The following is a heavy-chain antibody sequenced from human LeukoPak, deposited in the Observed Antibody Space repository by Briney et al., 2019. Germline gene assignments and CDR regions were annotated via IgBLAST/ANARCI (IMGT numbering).Heavy chain of an antibody. Sequence: ASVKVSCKPSGYTFTSYGISWVRQAPEQGLEWMGWISSYNGNTNYAQKLQGRVTMTTDTSTSTAYMELRSLRSDDTAVYYCARSALWFGELSSLDYWGQGTLVTVSS. CDR1: GYTFTSYG. CDR3: ARSALWFGELSSLDY. D-gene: IGHD3-10*01. V-gene: IGHV1-18*01. J-gene: IGHJ4*02. CDR2: ISSYNGNT.